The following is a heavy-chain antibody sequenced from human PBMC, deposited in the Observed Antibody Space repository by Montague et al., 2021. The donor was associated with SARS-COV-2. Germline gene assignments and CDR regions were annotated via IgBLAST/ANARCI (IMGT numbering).Heavy chain of an antibody. D-gene: IGHD3-10*01. V-gene: IGHV4-39*02. J-gene: IGHJ4*02. CDR2: IYYSGTT. Sequence: SETLSLTCSVSSGSIISIGYYWGWIRQPPGKELEWIGNIYYSGTTYSNPSLQSRGTISVDTSKNHLSLRLSSVTAADTAVYFCANGMIRGVTIPFDYWGQGSQVTVSS. CDR3: ANGMIRGVTIPFDY. CDR1: SGSIISIGYY.